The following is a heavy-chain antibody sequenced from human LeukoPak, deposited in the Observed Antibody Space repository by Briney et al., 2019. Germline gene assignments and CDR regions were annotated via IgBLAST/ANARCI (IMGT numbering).Heavy chain of an antibody. CDR2: ISYDGSNK. CDR1: GFTFSSYA. D-gene: IGHD3-22*01. J-gene: IGHJ4*02. V-gene: IGHV3-30-3*01. CDR3: ARPGSGYFNFDY. Sequence: PGGSLRLSCAASGFTFSSYAMHWVRQAPGKGLEWVAVISYDGSNKYYADSVKGRFTISRDNSKNTLYLQMNSLRAEDTAVYYCARPGSGYFNFDYWGQGTLVTVSS.